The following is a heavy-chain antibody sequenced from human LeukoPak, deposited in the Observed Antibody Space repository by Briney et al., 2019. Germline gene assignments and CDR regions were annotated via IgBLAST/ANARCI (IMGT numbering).Heavy chain of an antibody. D-gene: IGHD2-2*01. J-gene: IGHJ4*02. CDR3: ARDAYCSSTSCPLYFDY. Sequence: GGSLRLSCAASGFTFSSYAMHWVRQAPGKGLEWVAVISYDGSNKYYADSVKGRFTISRDNAKNSLYLQMNSLRAEDTAVYYCARDAYCSSTSCPLYFDYWGQGTLVTVSS. CDR2: ISYDGSNK. CDR1: GFTFSSYA. V-gene: IGHV3-30-3*01.